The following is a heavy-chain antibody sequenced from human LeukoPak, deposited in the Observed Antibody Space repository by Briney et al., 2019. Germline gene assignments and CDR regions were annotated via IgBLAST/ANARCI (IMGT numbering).Heavy chain of an antibody. V-gene: IGHV4-31*03. J-gene: IGHJ4*02. CDR1: GASISSNDFY. Sequence: SETLSLTCTVSGASISSNDFYWSWIRQHPGKGLEWIGYMSYSGSTDYNPSIKSRFTISVDTSKNQFSLRVGSVTAADTAVYYCSRLYFDSSGYYYRRSISYFDYWGQGTLVTVSS. CDR2: MSYSGST. D-gene: IGHD3-22*01. CDR3: SRLYFDSSGYYYRRSISYFDY.